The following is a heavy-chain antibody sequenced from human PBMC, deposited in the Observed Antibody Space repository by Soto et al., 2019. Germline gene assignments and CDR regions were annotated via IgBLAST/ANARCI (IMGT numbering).Heavy chain of an antibody. CDR2: IYSAGST. CDR1: GGSISGYF. J-gene: IGHJ3*02. V-gene: IGHV4-4*07. CDR3: VRGDVFDI. Sequence: QLQLQESGPGLVKPSGTLSLICTVSGGSISGYFWSWVRQPAGKGLEWIGRIYSAGSTNYNPSLKSRVTMSVDTSQSQFSLKLTSVTAAAMAMYYCVRGDVFDIWGRGTMVTVSS. D-gene: IGHD3-16*01.